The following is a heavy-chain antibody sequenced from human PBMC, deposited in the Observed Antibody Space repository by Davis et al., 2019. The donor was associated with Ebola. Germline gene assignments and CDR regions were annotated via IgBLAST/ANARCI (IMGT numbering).Heavy chain of an antibody. D-gene: IGHD3-22*01. Sequence: GSLRLSSTVSGGSISSSSYYWGWIRQPPGKGLEWIGSIYYSGSTNYNPSLKSRVTISVDTSKNQFPLKLSSVTAADTAVYYCARVVSSGYYYYYYGMDVWGQGTTVTVSS. J-gene: IGHJ6*02. CDR2: IYYSGST. V-gene: IGHV4-39*06. CDR1: GGSISSSSYY. CDR3: ARVVSSGYYYYYYGMDV.